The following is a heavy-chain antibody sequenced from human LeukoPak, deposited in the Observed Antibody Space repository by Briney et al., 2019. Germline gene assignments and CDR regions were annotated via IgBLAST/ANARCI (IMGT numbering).Heavy chain of an antibody. CDR3: ARVWHCTSTSCYDY. V-gene: IGHV3-48*02. CDR1: GFTFSSYS. CDR2: ISSSSGTI. J-gene: IGHJ4*02. Sequence: GGSRRLSCAASGFTFSSYSMTWVRQAAGKGLAWASYISSSSGTIHYADSVRGQFTISRDNAKNSLYLQMNSLRDEDTAVYYCARVWHCTSTSCYDYWGQGTLVTVSS. D-gene: IGHD2-2*01.